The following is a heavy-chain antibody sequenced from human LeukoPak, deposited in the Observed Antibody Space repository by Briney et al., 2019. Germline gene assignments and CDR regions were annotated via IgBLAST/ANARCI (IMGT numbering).Heavy chain of an antibody. Sequence: GGALRVSCVASGFTFSSYAMYWVRQAPGKGLEYVSAISSNGGSTYYANSVKGRFTISRDNSKNTLYLQMGSLRAEDMAVYYCARGQRGLFDYWGQGTLVTVSS. CDR3: ARGQRGLFDY. CDR1: GFTFSSYA. V-gene: IGHV3-64*01. CDR2: ISSNGGST. J-gene: IGHJ4*02. D-gene: IGHD6-25*01.